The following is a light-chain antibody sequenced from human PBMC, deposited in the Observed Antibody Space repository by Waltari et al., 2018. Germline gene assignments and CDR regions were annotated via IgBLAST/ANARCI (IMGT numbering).Light chain of an antibody. CDR2: DAS. V-gene: IGKV3-11*01. J-gene: IGKJ2*01. CDR1: QSVSRY. Sequence: EIVLTQSPATLSLSPGERATLSCRASQSVSRYLAWYQHKPGQAPRLLIYDASNRASGIAARFSGSGSGTDFTLTISSLEPEDFAVYYCQQRSNWPGTFGPGTKLEI. CDR3: QQRSNWPGT.